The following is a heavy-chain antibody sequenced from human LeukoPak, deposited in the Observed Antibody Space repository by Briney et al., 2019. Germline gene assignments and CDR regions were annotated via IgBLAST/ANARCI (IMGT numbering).Heavy chain of an antibody. J-gene: IGHJ6*03. CDR2: IYYSGST. D-gene: IGHD6-13*01. Sequence: SETLSLTCTVSGGSISSSSYYWGWIRQPPGKGLEWVGSIYYSGSTYYNPSLKSRVTISVDTSKNQFSLKLSSVTAADTAVYYCARRYGSSWPYYYYYYMDVWGKGTTVTVSS. V-gene: IGHV4-39*01. CDR1: GGSISSSSYY. CDR3: ARRYGSSWPYYYYYYMDV.